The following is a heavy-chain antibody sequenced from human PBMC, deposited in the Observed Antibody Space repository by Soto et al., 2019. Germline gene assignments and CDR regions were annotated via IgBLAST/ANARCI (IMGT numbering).Heavy chain of an antibody. Sequence: ASVKVSCKASGYTFTSYAMHWVRQAPGQRLEWMGWINAGNGNTKYSQKFQGRVTITRDTSASTAYMELSSLRSEDTAVYYCARSYNWNDDYYYYGMEVWGQGTTVTVSS. CDR2: INAGNGNT. CDR1: GYTFTSYA. CDR3: ARSYNWNDDYYYYGMEV. V-gene: IGHV1-3*01. D-gene: IGHD1-1*01. J-gene: IGHJ6*02.